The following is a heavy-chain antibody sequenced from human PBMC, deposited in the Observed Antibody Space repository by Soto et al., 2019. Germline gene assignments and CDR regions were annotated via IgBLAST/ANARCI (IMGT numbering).Heavy chain of an antibody. J-gene: IGHJ4*02. V-gene: IGHV1-69*13. D-gene: IGHD6-19*01. CDR3: ATDYSGCDYFAGIAVAGTYDY. CDR2: IIPIFGTA. CDR1: GGTFSSYA. Sequence: GASVKVSCKASGGTFSSYAISWVRQAPGQGLEWMGGIIPIFGTANYAQKFQGRVTITADESTSTAYMELSSLRSEDTAVYYCATDYSGCDYFAGIAVAGTYDYWGQGTLVTVSS.